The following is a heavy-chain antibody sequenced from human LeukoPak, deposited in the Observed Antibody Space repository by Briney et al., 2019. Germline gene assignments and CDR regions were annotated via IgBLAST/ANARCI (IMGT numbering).Heavy chain of an antibody. CDR3: AREEATAGHTFDY. CDR1: GFAFSSYA. J-gene: IGHJ4*02. CDR2: ISGSGGST. Sequence: GGSLRLSCTASGFAFSSYAMNWVRQAPGKRLECVSGISGSGGSTYYAGSVRGRFTISRDNSKNTLYLQMNSLRAEDTAVYYCAREEATAGHTFDYWGQGTLVTVPS. V-gene: IGHV3-23*01. D-gene: IGHD6-13*01.